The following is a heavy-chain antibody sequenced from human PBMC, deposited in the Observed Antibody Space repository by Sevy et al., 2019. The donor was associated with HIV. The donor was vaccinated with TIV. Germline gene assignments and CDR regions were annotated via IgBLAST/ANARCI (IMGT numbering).Heavy chain of an antibody. J-gene: IGHJ4*02. D-gene: IGHD2-15*01. CDR3: ARDLRYCSGGSCYSSVNLSY. V-gene: IGHV1-18*01. CDR1: GYTFTSYG. CDR2: ISAYNGNT. Sequence: ASVKVSCKASGYTFTSYGISWVRQAPGQGLEWMGWISAYNGNTNYAQKLQGRVTMTTDTSTSTAYMELRSLRSDDTAGYYCARDLRYCSGGSCYSSVNLSYWGQGTLVTVSS.